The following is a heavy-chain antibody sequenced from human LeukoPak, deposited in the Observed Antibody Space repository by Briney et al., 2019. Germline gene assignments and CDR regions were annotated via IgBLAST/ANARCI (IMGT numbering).Heavy chain of an antibody. V-gene: IGHV3-23*01. D-gene: IGHD6-19*01. J-gene: IGHJ4*02. CDR2: ISGSGDNR. CDR3: AKNPLVSGTIYFDS. CDR1: GFTFSSHA. Sequence: GGSLRLSCAASGFTFSSHAMSWVRQAPGKGLEWVSSISGSGDNRNYADSVKGRFTISRDNSKSTLYLEMNSQRAEDTAIYYCAKNPLVSGTIYFDSWGQGTLLTVSS.